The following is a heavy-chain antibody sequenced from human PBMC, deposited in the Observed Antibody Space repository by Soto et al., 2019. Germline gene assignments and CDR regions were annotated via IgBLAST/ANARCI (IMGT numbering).Heavy chain of an antibody. J-gene: IGHJ5*02. Sequence: ASVKVSCKASEYSFTGHYLHWVRQAPGQGLEWMGWIDPKSGDTNYAQKFQDRVTMTRDTSSSTAYMDLSRLGSDDTAVYYCARDYDKRGYDYFDTWGQGTLVTVSS. V-gene: IGHV1-2*02. CDR2: IDPKSGDT. CDR3: ARDYDKRGYDYFDT. D-gene: IGHD3-22*01. CDR1: EYSFTGHY.